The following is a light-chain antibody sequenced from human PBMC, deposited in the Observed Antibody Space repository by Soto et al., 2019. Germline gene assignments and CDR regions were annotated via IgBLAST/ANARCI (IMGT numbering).Light chain of an antibody. Sequence: QSVLTQPPSVSGAPGQRVTISCTGSSSNIGAGYDVHWYQQLPGTAPKLLIYDSNNRPSGVPDRFSGSKSGTSAFLAISGLQSEDEADYYCATWDDSLSGYVVFGGGTKLTVL. CDR1: SSNIGAGYD. CDR3: ATWDDSLSGYVV. V-gene: IGLV1-40*01. J-gene: IGLJ2*01. CDR2: DSN.